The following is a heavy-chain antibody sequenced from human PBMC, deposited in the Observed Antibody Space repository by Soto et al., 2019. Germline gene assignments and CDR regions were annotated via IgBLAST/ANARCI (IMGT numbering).Heavy chain of an antibody. CDR1: GYTFTSYG. J-gene: IGHJ4*02. V-gene: IGHV1-18*04. Sequence: QVQLVQSGAEVKKPGASVKVSCKASGYTFTSYGISCVRQAPGQGLEWTGWISAYNGNTNYAQKLQVRVTMTTDTSTSTAYLELRSRRADDTAVYYCERDQVVRGGIGWDYWGQGTLVTVSS. D-gene: IGHD3-10*01. CDR3: ERDQVVRGGIGWDY. CDR2: ISAYNGNT.